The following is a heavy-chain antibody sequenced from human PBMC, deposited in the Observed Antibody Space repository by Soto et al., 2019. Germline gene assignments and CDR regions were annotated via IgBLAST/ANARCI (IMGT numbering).Heavy chain of an antibody. D-gene: IGHD2-2*01. CDR1: GVTFSSSE. Sequence: XGSLILTCAASGVTFSSSEMYWVRQAPGKGLEWISYIHPGGQTIFYAESVKGRFTISRDNAKHSVYLQMNSLRAEDTAVYYCARRGSSWGRETKVTVSS. CDR2: IHPGGQTI. CDR3: ARRGSS. J-gene: IGHJ3*01. V-gene: IGHV3-48*03.